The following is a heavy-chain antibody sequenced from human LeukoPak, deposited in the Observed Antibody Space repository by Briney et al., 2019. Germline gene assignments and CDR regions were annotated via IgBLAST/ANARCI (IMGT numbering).Heavy chain of an antibody. CDR2: IKKDGSEK. V-gene: IGHV3-7*01. Sequence: GGSLRLFCAASGCTFSNYWMSWVRQAPGKGLEWVANIKKDGSEKKYVDSVKGRFTISRDNAENSLHLQMNSLRAEDTAVYYCVREGGSGWYSGRFDPWGQGTLVTVSS. J-gene: IGHJ5*02. D-gene: IGHD6-19*01. CDR1: GCTFSNYW. CDR3: VREGGSGWYSGRFDP.